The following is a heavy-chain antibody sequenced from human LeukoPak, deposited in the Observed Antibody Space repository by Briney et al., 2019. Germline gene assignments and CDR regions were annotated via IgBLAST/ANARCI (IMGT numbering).Heavy chain of an antibody. D-gene: IGHD3-10*01. Sequence: SETLSLTCAVYGGSFSGYYWSCIRQPPGKGLEWIGEINHSGSTNYNPSRKSRVTISVDTSKNQFSLKLSSVTAADTAVYYCARAYGSGTAADYWGQGTLVTVSS. CDR3: ARAYGSGTAADY. J-gene: IGHJ4*02. CDR2: INHSGST. CDR1: GGSFSGYY. V-gene: IGHV4-34*01.